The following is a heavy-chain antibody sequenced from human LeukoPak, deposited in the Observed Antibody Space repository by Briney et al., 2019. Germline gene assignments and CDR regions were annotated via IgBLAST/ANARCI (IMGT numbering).Heavy chain of an antibody. D-gene: IGHD2-15*01. CDR2: ISGYNGNT. J-gene: IGHJ6*03. CDR3: ARSWEGYCSGGCCPSGYYMDV. CDR1: GYTFTSYH. V-gene: IGHV1-18*01. Sequence: GASVKVSCKASGYTFTSYHITWVRQAPGQGLEWMGWISGYNGNTNYAQKFQGRVSMTTDTSTSTAYMELRSLRSDDTAVYYCARSWEGYCSGGCCPSGYYMDVWGKGTTVTVSS.